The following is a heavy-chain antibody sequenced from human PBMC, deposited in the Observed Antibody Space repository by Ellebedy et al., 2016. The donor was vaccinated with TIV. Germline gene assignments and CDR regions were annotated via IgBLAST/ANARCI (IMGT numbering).Heavy chain of an antibody. D-gene: IGHD1-7*01. V-gene: IGHV7-4-1*02. CDR1: GYSFISSH. CDR2: INTNTGHP. Sequence: AASVKVSCKASGYSFISSHLNWVRQAPGQGLEWMGWINTNTGHPAYAQDFTGRFVFSLDTSVSTEYLQISSLKAEDTAVYYCVRGRYWNYDYWGQGTLVTVSS. J-gene: IGHJ4*02. CDR3: VRGRYWNYDY.